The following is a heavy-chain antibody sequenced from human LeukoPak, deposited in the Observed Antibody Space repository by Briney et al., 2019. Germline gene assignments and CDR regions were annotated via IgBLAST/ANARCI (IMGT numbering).Heavy chain of an antibody. V-gene: IGHV1-2*06. CDR2: INPNSGGT. CDR3: AREGSGWYFDY. Sequence: ASVKVSCTASGYTFTGYYIHWVRQAPGQGLEWMGRINPNSGGTNYAQTFQGRVTMTRDTSISTAYTELSRLRSDDTAVYYCAREGSGWYFDYWGQETLVTVSS. CDR1: GYTFTGYY. D-gene: IGHD6-19*01. J-gene: IGHJ4*02.